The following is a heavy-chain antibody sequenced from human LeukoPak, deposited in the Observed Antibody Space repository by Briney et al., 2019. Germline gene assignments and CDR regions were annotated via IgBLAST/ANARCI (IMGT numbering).Heavy chain of an antibody. J-gene: IGHJ6*03. Sequence: PGGSLRLSCAASGFTFSSYAMSWVRQAPGKGLEWVSAISGSGGSTYYADSVEGRFTISRDNSKNTLYLQMNSLRAEDTAVYYCAKGVVVVPAASDYYYMDVWGKGTTVTVSS. CDR1: GFTFSSYA. CDR3: AKGVVVVPAASDYYYMDV. CDR2: ISGSGGST. V-gene: IGHV3-23*01. D-gene: IGHD2-2*01.